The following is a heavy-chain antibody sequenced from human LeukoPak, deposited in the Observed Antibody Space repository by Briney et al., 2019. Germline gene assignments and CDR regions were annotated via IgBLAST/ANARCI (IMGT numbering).Heavy chain of an antibody. V-gene: IGHV4-4*07. CDR2: IYTSGST. J-gene: IGHJ3*02. CDR3: ARVLDFWTGLGAFDI. CDR1: GGSISSYY. D-gene: IGHD3-3*01. Sequence: PSETLSLTCTVSGGSISSYYWSWIRQPAGKGLEWIGRIYTSGSTNYNPSLMSRVTMSVDTSKNQFSLKLSSVTAADTAVYYCARVLDFWTGLGAFDIWGQGTMVTVSS.